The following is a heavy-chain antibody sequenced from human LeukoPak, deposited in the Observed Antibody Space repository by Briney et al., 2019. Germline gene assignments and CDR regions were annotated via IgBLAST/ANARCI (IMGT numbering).Heavy chain of an antibody. V-gene: IGHV3-23*01. CDR2: ISGSGGST. D-gene: IGHD6-19*01. J-gene: IGHJ3*02. CDR3: AKDLLLGAVAGPPDAFDI. Sequence: PGGSLRLSCAASGFTFSSYGMSWVRQAPGKGLEWVSAISGSGGSTYYADSVKGRFTISRDNSKNTLYLQMNSLRAEDTAVYYCAKDLLLGAVAGPPDAFDIWGQGTMVTVSS. CDR1: GFTFSSYG.